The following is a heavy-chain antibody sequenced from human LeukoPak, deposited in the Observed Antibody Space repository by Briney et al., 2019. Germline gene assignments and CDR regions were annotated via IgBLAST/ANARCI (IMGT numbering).Heavy chain of an antibody. CDR3: ARLKMGAYFDL. J-gene: IGHJ2*01. Sequence: SETLSLTCTVSDDSLSSFYWSWIRQPPGKGPERIAYIYSTGATSYNPSLRSRVSISLDTSKSHFSLKLRSVTVADTAVYFCARLKMGAYFDLWGRGTLVTVSS. V-gene: IGHV4-59*08. D-gene: IGHD3-16*01. CDR1: DDSLSSFY. CDR2: IYSTGAT.